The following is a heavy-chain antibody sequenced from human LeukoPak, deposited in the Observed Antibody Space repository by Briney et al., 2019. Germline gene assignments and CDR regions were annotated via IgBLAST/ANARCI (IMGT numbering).Heavy chain of an antibody. CDR1: GFTFSSYW. CDR2: INIDGTST. Sequence: GESLRLSCAASGFTFSSYWMLWVRQAPGKGLVWVSRINIDGTSTTYADSVKGRFTVSRDNAKDTVYLQMNSLRAEDTAVYYCVRGRAAAGTFHMDVWGKGTTVTVSS. CDR3: VRGRAAAGTFHMDV. V-gene: IGHV3-74*01. J-gene: IGHJ6*03. D-gene: IGHD6-13*01.